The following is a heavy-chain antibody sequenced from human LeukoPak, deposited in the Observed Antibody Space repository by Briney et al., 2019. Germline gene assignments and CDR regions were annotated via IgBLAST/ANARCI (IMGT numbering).Heavy chain of an antibody. D-gene: IGHD1-26*01. J-gene: IGHJ4*02. CDR3: TRGDFYVGAQDS. Sequence: GGSLRLSCAASGFTFSSYSINWVRQAPGKGLEWVSSISSSGSYIYYADSVKGRFTISRDNAKNTLYLQMNSLRAEDTAVYYCTRGDFYVGAQDSWGQGTLVTVSS. CDR2: ISSSGSYI. V-gene: IGHV3-21*01. CDR1: GFTFSSYS.